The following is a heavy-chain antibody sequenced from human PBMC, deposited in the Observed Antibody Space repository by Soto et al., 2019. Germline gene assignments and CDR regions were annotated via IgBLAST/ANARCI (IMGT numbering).Heavy chain of an antibody. J-gene: IGHJ4*02. CDR1: GGSISSTNW. V-gene: IGHV4-4*02. CDR2: IYHSGST. Sequence: QVQLQESGPGLVKPSGTLSLTCAVSGGSISSTNWWNWVRQPPGKGLEWIGEIYHSGSTNYNPSLKSRXXIXVXXSKNQFSLKLSSVTAADTAVYYCARSAMVRGAIGYWGQGTLVTVSS. D-gene: IGHD3-10*01. CDR3: ARSAMVRGAIGY.